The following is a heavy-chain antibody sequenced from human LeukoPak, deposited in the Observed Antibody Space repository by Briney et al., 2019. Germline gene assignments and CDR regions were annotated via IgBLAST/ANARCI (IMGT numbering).Heavy chain of an antibody. V-gene: IGHV1-46*01. CDR2: INPSGGST. CDR3: ARWREPPVGKYYFDY. J-gene: IGHJ4*02. Sequence: ASVKVSCKASGYTFTSYYMHWVRQAPGQGLEWMGIINPSGGSTSYAQEFQGRVTMTRDTSTSTVYRELSSLRSEDTAVYYCARWREPPVGKYYFDYWGQGTLVTVSS. CDR1: GYTFTSYY. D-gene: IGHD1-26*01.